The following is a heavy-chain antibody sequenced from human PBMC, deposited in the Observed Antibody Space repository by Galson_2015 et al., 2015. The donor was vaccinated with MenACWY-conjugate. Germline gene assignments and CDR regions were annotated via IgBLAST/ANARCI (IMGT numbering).Heavy chain of an antibody. CDR2: ISYDGRNE. V-gene: IGHV3-30*18. J-gene: IGHJ6*03. D-gene: IGHD6-13*01. CDR1: GFTFGRFG. CDR3: AKDWSVPYSTISYYFYMDV. Sequence: SLRLSCAASGFTFGRFGMHWVRQAPGKGLEWMAVISYDGRNESYADSVKGRFTISRDNSKNTLYLQMNSLRADDTAVYYCAKDWSVPYSTISYYFYMDVWGKGTTVTVSS.